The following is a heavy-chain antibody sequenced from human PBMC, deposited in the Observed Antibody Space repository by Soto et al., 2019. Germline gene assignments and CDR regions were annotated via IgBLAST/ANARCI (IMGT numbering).Heavy chain of an antibody. CDR2: INHSGST. Sequence: SETLSLTCAVYGGSFSGYYWSWIRQPPGKGLEWIGEINHSGSTNYNPSLKSRVTISVDTSKNQFSLKLSSVTAADTAVYYCAKSYCSGDSCYYLFDNWGQGTLVTVSS. V-gene: IGHV4-34*01. J-gene: IGHJ4*01. CDR3: AKSYCSGDSCYYLFDN. CDR1: GGSFSGYY. D-gene: IGHD2-15*01.